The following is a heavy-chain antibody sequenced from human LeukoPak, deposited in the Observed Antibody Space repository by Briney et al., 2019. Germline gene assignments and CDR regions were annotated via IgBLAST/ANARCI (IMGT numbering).Heavy chain of an antibody. CDR3: ARSHIVAVTGFAFDI. D-gene: IGHD2-21*02. CDR1: GGSISSSS. V-gene: IGHV4-59*08. CDR2: FFYTGST. J-gene: IGHJ3*02. Sequence: PSETLSLTCTVSGGSISSSSWSWIRQPPGKGLEWIGYFFYTGSTNYNPSLKSRVTISVDTSKNQFSLKLSSVTAADTTVYYCARSHIVAVTGFAFDIWGQGTLVTVSS.